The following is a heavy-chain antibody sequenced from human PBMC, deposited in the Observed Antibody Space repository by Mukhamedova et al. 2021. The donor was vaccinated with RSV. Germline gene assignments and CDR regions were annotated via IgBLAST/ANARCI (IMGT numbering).Heavy chain of an antibody. Sequence: SGGSTYYADSVKGRFTISRHNSKNTLYLQMNSLRAEDTAVYYCARMAVAGTGGGLDYWGQGTLVTVSS. CDR3: ARMAVAGTGGGLDY. V-gene: IGHV3-53*04. J-gene: IGHJ4*02. D-gene: IGHD6-19*01. CDR2: SGGST.